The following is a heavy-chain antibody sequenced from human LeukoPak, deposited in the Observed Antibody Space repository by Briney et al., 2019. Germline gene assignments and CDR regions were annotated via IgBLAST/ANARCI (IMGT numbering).Heavy chain of an antibody. V-gene: IGHV4-4*09. D-gene: IGHD1-26*01. CDR3: ARPWWSGSYQHAFDL. Sequence: PSETLSLTCSVSGASLSSYFWSWIRQPPGKPLEWIGYIYNSGRTIYNPSLKSRVTISADTSKNQFSLKVKSVTAADTAIYYCARPWWSGSYQHAFDLWGQGTMVTASS. J-gene: IGHJ3*01. CDR1: GASLSSYF. CDR2: IYNSGRT.